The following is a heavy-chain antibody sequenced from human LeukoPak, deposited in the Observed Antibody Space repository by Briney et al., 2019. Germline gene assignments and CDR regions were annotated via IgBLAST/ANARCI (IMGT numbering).Heavy chain of an antibody. Sequence: GSLRLSFAASGFTFSSYAMSWVRQAPGKGLEWVSGISGSGVSTYYADSVKGRFTIPRDNSKNTLYLQMNSLRAEDTDVYYCAKSGSGWIFDNWGQGTLVTVSS. J-gene: IGHJ4*02. V-gene: IGHV3-23*01. D-gene: IGHD6-19*01. CDR2: ISGSGVST. CDR1: GFTFSSYA. CDR3: AKSGSGWIFDN.